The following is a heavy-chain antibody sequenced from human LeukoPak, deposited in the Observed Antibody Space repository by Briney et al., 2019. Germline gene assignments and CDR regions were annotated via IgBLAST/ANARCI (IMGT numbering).Heavy chain of an antibody. CDR1: GGTFSSYA. V-gene: IGHV1-69*05. CDR3: AIPTKAGPTGAYEI. J-gene: IGHJ3*02. Sequence: SVKVSCKASGGTFSSYAISWVRQAPGQGLEWMGGIIPIFGTANYAQKFQGRVTITTDESTSTAYMELSSLRSEDTAVYYCAIPTKAGPTGAYEIWGQGTMVTVSS. D-gene: IGHD4-17*01. CDR2: IIPIFGTA.